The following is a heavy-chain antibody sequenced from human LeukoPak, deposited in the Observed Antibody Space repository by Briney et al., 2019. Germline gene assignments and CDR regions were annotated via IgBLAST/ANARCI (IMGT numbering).Heavy chain of an antibody. CDR1: GGSVSSGSYY. D-gene: IGHD3-22*01. CDR3: ARGSNYDSSGYTY. Sequence: PSETLSLTCTVSGGSVSSGSYYWSWIRQPPGKGLEWIGCIYYSGSTNYNPSLQSRVTISVDTSKNQFSLKLSSVTAADTAVYYCARGSNYDSSGYTYWGQGTLVTVSS. J-gene: IGHJ4*02. CDR2: IYYSGST. V-gene: IGHV4-61*01.